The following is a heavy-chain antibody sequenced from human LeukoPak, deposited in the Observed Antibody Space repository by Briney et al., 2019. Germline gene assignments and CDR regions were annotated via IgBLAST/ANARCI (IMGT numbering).Heavy chain of an antibody. D-gene: IGHD3-16*01. CDR3: ARRFGGGAADY. J-gene: IGHJ4*02. CDR2: IYYSGST. Sequence: SETLSLTCTVSGGSISSYYWSWIRQPPGKGLEWIGYIYYSGSTNYNPSLKSRVTISVDTSKNQFSLKLSSVTAADTAVYYCARRFGGGAADYWGQGTLVTVSS. V-gene: IGHV4-59*08. CDR1: GGSISSYY.